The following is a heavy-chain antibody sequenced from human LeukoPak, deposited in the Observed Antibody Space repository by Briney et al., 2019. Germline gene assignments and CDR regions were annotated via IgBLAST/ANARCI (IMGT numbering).Heavy chain of an antibody. J-gene: IGHJ4*02. CDR2: ISGSGGST. V-gene: IGHV3-23*01. Sequence: GGSLRLSCAASGFTFSSYAMSWVRQAPGKGLEWVSAISGSGGSTYYADSVKDRFTISRDNSENTLYLQMSSLRVEDTAIYYCAKSRCSTSSCPFDNWGQGTLVTVSS. CDR1: GFTFSSYA. D-gene: IGHD2-2*01. CDR3: AKSRCSTSSCPFDN.